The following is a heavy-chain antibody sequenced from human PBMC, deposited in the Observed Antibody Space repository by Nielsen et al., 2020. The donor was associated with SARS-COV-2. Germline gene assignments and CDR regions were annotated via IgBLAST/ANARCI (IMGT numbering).Heavy chain of an antibody. V-gene: IGHV4-61*01. CDR3: ARDPGGLVGATNRRFDP. Sequence: SETLSLTCTVSGGSVSSGSYYWSWIRQPPGKGLEWIGYIYYSGSTNYNPSLKSRVTISVDTSKNQFSLKLSSVTAADTAVYYCARDPGGLVGATNRRFDPWGQGTLVTVSS. CDR1: GGSVSSGSYY. D-gene: IGHD1-26*01. J-gene: IGHJ5*02. CDR2: IYYSGST.